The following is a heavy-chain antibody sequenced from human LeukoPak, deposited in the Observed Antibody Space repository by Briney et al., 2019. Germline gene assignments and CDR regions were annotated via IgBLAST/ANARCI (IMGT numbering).Heavy chain of an antibody. CDR3: AKDPVYRPSSDP. D-gene: IGHD3-10*01. CDR1: GFTFSSYA. Sequence: GGSLRLSCAASGFTFSSYAMSWVRQAPGKGLEWASAISGSGGSTYYADSVKGRFTISRDNSKNTLYLQMNSLRAEDTAVYYCAKDPVYRPSSDPWGQGTLVTVSS. CDR2: ISGSGGST. V-gene: IGHV3-23*01. J-gene: IGHJ5*02.